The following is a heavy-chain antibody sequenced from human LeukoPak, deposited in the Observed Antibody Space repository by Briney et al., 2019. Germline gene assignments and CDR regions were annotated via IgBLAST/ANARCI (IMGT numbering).Heavy chain of an antibody. CDR1: GYTFTSYD. Sequence: ASVKVSCKASGYTFTSYDINWVRQATGQGLEWMGWINPNSGGTNYAQKFQGRVTMTRDTSISTAYMELSRLRSDDTAVYYCARDWFHAIDYWGQGTLVTVSS. D-gene: IGHD2/OR15-2a*01. V-gene: IGHV1-2*02. CDR3: ARDWFHAIDY. J-gene: IGHJ4*02. CDR2: INPNSGGT.